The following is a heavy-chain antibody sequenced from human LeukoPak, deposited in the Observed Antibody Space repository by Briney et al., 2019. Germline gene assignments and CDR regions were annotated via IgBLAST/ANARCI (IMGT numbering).Heavy chain of an antibody. CDR2: IYYSGST. CDR3: ARASAFDI. CDR1: GGSIRSSSYY. V-gene: IGHV4-61*05. Sequence: PSETLSLTCTVSGGSIRSSSYYWGWIRQPPGKGLEWIGYIYYSGSTNYNPSLKSRVTISVDTSKNQFSLNLSSVTAADTAVYYCARASAFDIWGQGTMVTVSS. J-gene: IGHJ3*02.